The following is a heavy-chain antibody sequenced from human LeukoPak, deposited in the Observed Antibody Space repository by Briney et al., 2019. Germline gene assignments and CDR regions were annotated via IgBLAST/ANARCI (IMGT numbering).Heavy chain of an antibody. CDR3: ASSHLVVVASNRGYWFDP. D-gene: IGHD2-15*01. CDR2: IIPIFGTA. CDR1: GGTFSSYA. Sequence: ASVKVSCKASGGTFSSYAISWVRQAPGQGLEWMGGIIPIFGTANYAQKFQGRVTITTDESTSTAYMELSSLRSEDTAVYYCASSHLVVVASNRGYWFDPWGQGTLVTVSS. J-gene: IGHJ5*02. V-gene: IGHV1-69*05.